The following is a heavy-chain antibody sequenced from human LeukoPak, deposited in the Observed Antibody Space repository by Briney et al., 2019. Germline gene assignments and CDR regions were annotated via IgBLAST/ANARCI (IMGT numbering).Heavy chain of an antibody. Sequence: ASVKVSCKVSGSNVIDISMNWVRQDPGKGLEWMGGFDPEDGETTYAQEFEGRLTMTEDTSTDTAYMELNSLTSADTAVYYCTTGYAAWGQGTLVSV. J-gene: IGHJ5*02. CDR3: TTGYAA. V-gene: IGHV1-24*01. CDR1: GSNVIDIS. CDR2: FDPEDGET. D-gene: IGHD3-16*01.